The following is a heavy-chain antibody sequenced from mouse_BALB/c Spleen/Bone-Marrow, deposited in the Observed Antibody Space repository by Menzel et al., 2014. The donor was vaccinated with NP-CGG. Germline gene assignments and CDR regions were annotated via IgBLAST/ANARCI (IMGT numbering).Heavy chain of an antibody. D-gene: IGHD2-2*01. J-gene: IGHJ4*01. Sequence: QVHVKQSGPELVKPGASVRISCKASGYTFTSYYIHWVKRRPGQGLEWIGWIYPGNVNTKYNEKFKGKATLTADKSSSTAYMQLSSLTSEDSAVYFCARGGWSRDAMDYWGQGTSVTVSS. V-gene: IGHV1S56*01. CDR2: IYPGNVNT. CDR1: GYTFTSYY. CDR3: ARGGWSRDAMDY.